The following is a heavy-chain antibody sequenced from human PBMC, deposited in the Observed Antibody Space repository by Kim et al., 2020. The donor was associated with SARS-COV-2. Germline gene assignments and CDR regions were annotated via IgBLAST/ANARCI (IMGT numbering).Heavy chain of an antibody. D-gene: IGHD3-10*01. Sequence: GGSLRLSCAASGFTFSSYGMHWVRQAPGKGLEWVAVIWYDGSNKYYADSVKGRFTISRDNSKNTLYLQMNSLRAEDTAVYYCATDMWVYGSGPKAEPWDYWGQGTLVTVSS. CDR3: ATDMWVYGSGPKAEPWDY. CDR2: IWYDGSNK. J-gene: IGHJ4*02. CDR1: GFTFSSYG. V-gene: IGHV3-33*01.